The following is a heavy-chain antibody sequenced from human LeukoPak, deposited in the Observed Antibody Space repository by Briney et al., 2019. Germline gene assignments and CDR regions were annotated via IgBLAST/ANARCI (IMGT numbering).Heavy chain of an antibody. V-gene: IGHV4-4*07. J-gene: IGHJ4*02. CDR1: GGSISSYY. CDR3: ASRFSVDDYGDYTLGY. D-gene: IGHD4-17*01. CDR2: IYISGST. Sequence: SETLSLTCSVSGGSISSYYWSWIRQPAGKGLEWIGRIYISGSTNYNPSLKSRVTISVDTSKNQFSLKLTSVTAADTAVYYCASRFSVDDYGDYTLGYWGQGTLVTVSS.